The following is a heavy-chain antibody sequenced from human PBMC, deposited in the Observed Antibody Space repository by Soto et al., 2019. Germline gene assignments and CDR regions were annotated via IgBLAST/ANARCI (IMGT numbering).Heavy chain of an antibody. CDR1: GRTFSSYA. CDR2: IIPIFGTA. Sequence: SGKVSCKASGRTFSSYAISWVRQAPGQGLEWMGGIIPIFGTANYAQKFQGRVTITADKSTSTAYMELSSLRSEDTAVYYCARDRSGYSGYDHYYYGMDVWGQGTTVTVSS. V-gene: IGHV1-69*06. J-gene: IGHJ6*02. D-gene: IGHD5-12*01. CDR3: ARDRSGYSGYDHYYYGMDV.